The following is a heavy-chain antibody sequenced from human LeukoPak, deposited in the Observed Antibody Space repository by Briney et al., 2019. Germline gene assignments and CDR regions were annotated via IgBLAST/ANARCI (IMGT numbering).Heavy chain of an antibody. D-gene: IGHD4-17*01. CDR2: ISYDGSNK. CDR1: GFTFSSYG. CDR3: AKDLGPTTVTTTSRYYYYYGMDV. J-gene: IGHJ6*02. V-gene: IGHV3-30*18. Sequence: PGRSLRLSCAASGFTFSSYGMHWVRQAPGKGLEWVAVISYDGSNKYYADSVKGRFTISRDNSKNTLYLQMNSLRAEDTAVYYCAKDLGPTTVTTTSRYYYYYGMDVWGQGTTVTVSS.